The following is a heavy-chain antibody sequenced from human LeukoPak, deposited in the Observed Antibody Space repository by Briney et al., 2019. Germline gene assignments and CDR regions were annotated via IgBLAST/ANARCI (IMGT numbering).Heavy chain of an antibody. J-gene: IGHJ4*02. V-gene: IGHV3-30*02. CDR2: IRFDVSNK. CDR3: AKGAGGTYYDN. Sequence: TGGSLRLSCAAAGFTFSNYGMQWVRQAPGKGLEWVAFIRFDVSNKYYADSVKGRFTISRDNSKNTLYLQMNSLRAEDTAVYYCAKGAGGTYYDNWGQGTLVTVSS. CDR1: GFTFSNYG. D-gene: IGHD3-16*01.